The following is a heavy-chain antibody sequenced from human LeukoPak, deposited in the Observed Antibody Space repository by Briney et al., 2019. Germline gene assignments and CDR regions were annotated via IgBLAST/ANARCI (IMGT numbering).Heavy chain of an antibody. J-gene: IGHJ4*02. CDR3: ARASDYDFWSGYPTYYFGY. CDR1: GGTFSSYA. D-gene: IGHD3-3*01. CDR2: IIPIFGTA. V-gene: IGHV1-69*01. Sequence: SVKVSCKASGGTFSSYAISWVRQAPGQGLEWMGGIIPIFGTANYAQKFQGRVTITADESTSTAYMELSSLRSEDTAVYYCARASDYDFWSGYPTYYFGYWGQGTLVTVSS.